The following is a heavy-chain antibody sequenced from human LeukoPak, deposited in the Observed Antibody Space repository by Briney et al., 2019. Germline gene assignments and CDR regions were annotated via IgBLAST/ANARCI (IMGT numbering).Heavy chain of an antibody. D-gene: IGHD2-21*02. CDR1: GFAFRTYA. J-gene: IGHJ4*02. Sequence: GGSLRPSCVASGFAFRTYAMSWVRQAPGKGLEWVSVITGTGGGGNKTYYADSVKGRFSISRDDSKNTLFLQMDNLRADDTAVYFCATTVTLDFWGQGALVLVSS. V-gene: IGHV3-23*01. CDR3: ATTVTLDF. CDR2: ITGTGGGGNKT.